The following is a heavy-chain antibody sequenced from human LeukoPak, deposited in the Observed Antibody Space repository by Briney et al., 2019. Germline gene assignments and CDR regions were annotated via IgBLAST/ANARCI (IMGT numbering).Heavy chain of an antibody. D-gene: IGHD1-7*01. CDR2: ISSSGSTI. J-gene: IGHJ5*02. CDR3: ARVAAYNWNYDWFDP. Sequence: PGGSLRLSCAASGFTFSDYYMSWIRQAPGKGLEWVSYISSSGSTIYYADSVKGRFTISRDNAKNSLYLQMNSLRAEDTAVYYCARVAAYNWNYDWFDPWGQGTLVTVSS. CDR1: GFTFSDYY. V-gene: IGHV3-11*04.